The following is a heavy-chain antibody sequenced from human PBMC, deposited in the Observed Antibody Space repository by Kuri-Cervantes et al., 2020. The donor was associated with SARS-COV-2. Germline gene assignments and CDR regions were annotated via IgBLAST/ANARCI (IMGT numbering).Heavy chain of an antibody. Sequence: SETLSLTCNVSGGSISSSGYFWGWIRQPPGKGPEWIASMSYSGSTYYNPSLKSRVTISVDTSKNQFSLKLSSVTAADTAVYYCARIGSSGPASRYYYYYYMDVWGKGTTVTVSS. D-gene: IGHD3-22*01. CDR3: ARIGSSGPASRYYYYYYMDV. V-gene: IGHV4-39*07. CDR1: GGSISSSGYF. CDR2: MSYSGST. J-gene: IGHJ6*03.